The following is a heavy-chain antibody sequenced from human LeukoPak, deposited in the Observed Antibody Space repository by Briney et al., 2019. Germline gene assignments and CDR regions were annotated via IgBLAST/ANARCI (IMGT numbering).Heavy chain of an antibody. CDR3: ARESRYGMDV. CDR1: GFTFSSYE. J-gene: IGHJ6*02. CDR2: ISSSGSTI. Sequence: GGSLRLSCAASGFTFSSYEMNWVRQAPGKGLEWVSYISSSGSTIYYADSVKGRFTISRDNAKNSLYLQMNSLRAEDTAVYYCARESRYGMDVWGQGTLVTVSS. V-gene: IGHV3-48*03.